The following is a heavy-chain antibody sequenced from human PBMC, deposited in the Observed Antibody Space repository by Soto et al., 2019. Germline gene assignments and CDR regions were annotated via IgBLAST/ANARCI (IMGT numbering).Heavy chain of an antibody. CDR2: IYHGLIT. V-gene: IGHV4-38-2*01. CDR1: GYSGSSGLY. Sequence: SESLSLTGAVFGYSGSSGLYWGWLRRPPGKGLEWIGTIYHGLITYYNPSLKSRVTISIDTSKNHFSLMLSSVTATDTAVSFYSIGNPDWFDPWSQGTLVTVSS. CDR3: SIGNPDWFDP. D-gene: IGHD1-1*01. J-gene: IGHJ5*02.